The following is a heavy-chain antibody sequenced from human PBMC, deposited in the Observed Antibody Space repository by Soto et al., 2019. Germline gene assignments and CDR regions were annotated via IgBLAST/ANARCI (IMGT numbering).Heavy chain of an antibody. V-gene: IGHV3-30-3*01. CDR1: GFDFIYSA. J-gene: IGHJ6*02. Sequence: PGGSLRLSCEASGFDFIYSAMHWARQAPGKGLEWVAVLSYDATNKYFADSVKGRFTVSRDNSKNTLYLQMNSLRPEDTGVYYCARGTSHYDFWSGDYGMDVWGQGTTVTVSS. CDR2: LSYDATNK. D-gene: IGHD3-3*01. CDR3: ARGTSHYDFWSGDYGMDV.